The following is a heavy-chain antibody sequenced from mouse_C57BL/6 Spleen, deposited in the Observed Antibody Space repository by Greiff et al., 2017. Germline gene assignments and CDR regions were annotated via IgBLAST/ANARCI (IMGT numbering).Heavy chain of an antibody. Sequence: EVQLQQSGTVLARPGASVKMSCKPSGYTFTSYWMHWVKQRPGQGLEWIGAIYPGNSDTSYNQKFKGKAKLTAVPSASTASIELSSLTYEDSAVYNCTRCYYYLDYWGQGTTLTGAS. CDR2: IYPGNSDT. CDR3: TRCYYYLDY. J-gene: IGHJ2*01. D-gene: IGHD1-1*01. V-gene: IGHV1-5*01. CDR1: GYTFTSYW.